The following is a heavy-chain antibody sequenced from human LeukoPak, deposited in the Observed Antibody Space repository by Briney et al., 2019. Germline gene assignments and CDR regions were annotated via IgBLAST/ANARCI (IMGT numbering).Heavy chain of an antibody. D-gene: IGHD3-22*01. CDR2: IYYSRST. CDR3: ARERGKYYYDSSGYYDAFDI. CDR1: GGSFSSYY. V-gene: IGHV4-39*07. Sequence: SETLSLTCAVYGGSFSSYYWGWIRQPPGKVLEWVGSIYYSRSTYYNPSLKSRVTISVDTSKNQFSLKLSSVTAADTAVYYCARERGKYYYDSSGYYDAFDIWGQGTMVTVSS. J-gene: IGHJ3*02.